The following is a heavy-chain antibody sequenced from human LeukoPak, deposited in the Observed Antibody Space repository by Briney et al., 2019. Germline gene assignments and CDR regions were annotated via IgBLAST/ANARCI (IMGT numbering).Heavy chain of an antibody. CDR1: GFTFSTYS. Sequence: PGGSLRLSCAASGFTFSTYSMNWVRQAPGKGLEWVSSISSSTYIYYADSVKGRFTISRDNAKNSLFLQMNSLRAEDTAVYYCAKASWGYCSGGSCYGFDYWGQGTLVTVSS. CDR3: AKASWGYCSGGSCYGFDY. V-gene: IGHV3-21*01. CDR2: ISSSTYI. J-gene: IGHJ4*02. D-gene: IGHD2-15*01.